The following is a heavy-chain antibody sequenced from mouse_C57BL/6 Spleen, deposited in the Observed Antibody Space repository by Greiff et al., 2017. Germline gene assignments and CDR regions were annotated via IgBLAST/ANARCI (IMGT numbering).Heavy chain of an antibody. V-gene: IGHV1-59*01. D-gene: IGHD4-1*01. CDR2: IDPSDSYT. CDR1: GYTFTSYW. Sequence: VQLQQPGAELVRPGTSVKLSCKASGYTFTSYWMHWVKQRPGQGLEWIGVIDPSDSYTNYNQKFKGKATLTVDTSSSPAYMQLSSLTSEDSAVYYCATTGTRYFDVWGTGTTVTVSS. J-gene: IGHJ1*03. CDR3: ATTGTRYFDV.